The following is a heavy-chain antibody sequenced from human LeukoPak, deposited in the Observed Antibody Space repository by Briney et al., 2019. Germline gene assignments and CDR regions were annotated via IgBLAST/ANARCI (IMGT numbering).Heavy chain of an antibody. D-gene: IGHD6-13*01. V-gene: IGHV1-8*01. CDR1: GYTFTSYD. CDR2: MNPNSGNT. Sequence: ASVKVSCKASGYTFTSYDINWVRQATGQGLEWMGWMNPNSGNTGYAQKFQGRVTMTRNTSISTAYMELSSLRSEDTAVYYCARRYSRAYYMDVWGKGTTVTISS. J-gene: IGHJ6*03. CDR3: ARRYSRAYYMDV.